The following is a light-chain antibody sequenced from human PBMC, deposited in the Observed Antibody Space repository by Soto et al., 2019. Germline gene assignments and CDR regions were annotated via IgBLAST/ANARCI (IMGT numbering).Light chain of an antibody. V-gene: IGKV4-1*01. CDR2: WAS. Sequence: DIVMTQSPDSLAVSLGERATINCKSSQSIFFNSNNKNYLAWYQQKPGQAPKLLIYWASTRESGVPDRFGGSGSGTDFTLTISSLQAEDVAVYFCQQYYGTALTFGGGIKVEIK. J-gene: IGKJ4*01. CDR3: QQYYGTALT. CDR1: QSIFFNSNNKNY.